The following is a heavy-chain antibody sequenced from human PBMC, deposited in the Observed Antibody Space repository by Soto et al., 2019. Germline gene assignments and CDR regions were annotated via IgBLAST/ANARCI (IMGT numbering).Heavy chain of an antibody. D-gene: IGHD4-17*01. CDR1: GFTFSSYS. V-gene: IGHV3-48*02. Sequence: EVQLVESGGGLVQPGGSLRLSCAASGFTFSSYSMNWVRQAPGKGLEWISYISSSSSTIYYADSVKGRFTNSRDNAKTSLYLQRNSLRDEDTAVYYCARENYGDYLNWFDPWGQGTLVTVSS. CDR3: ARENYGDYLNWFDP. CDR2: ISSSSSTI. J-gene: IGHJ5*02.